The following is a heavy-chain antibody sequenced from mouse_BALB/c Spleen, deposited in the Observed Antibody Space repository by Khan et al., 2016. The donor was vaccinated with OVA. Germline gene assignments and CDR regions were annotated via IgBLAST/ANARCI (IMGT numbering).Heavy chain of an antibody. CDR3: ARSHYGNFAY. D-gene: IGHD2-1*01. CDR2: INSDGDYT. V-gene: IGHV5-9-3*01. Sequence: EVQGVESGGGLVKPGGSLKLSCAASGFTFSTFAMSWVRQTPEKRLEWVATINSDGDYTYYPDNVTGRFTISRDNAKNTLYLQMNSLRSEDTAMYYCARSHYGNFAYWGQGTLVTVSA. CDR1: GFTFSTFA. J-gene: IGHJ3*01.